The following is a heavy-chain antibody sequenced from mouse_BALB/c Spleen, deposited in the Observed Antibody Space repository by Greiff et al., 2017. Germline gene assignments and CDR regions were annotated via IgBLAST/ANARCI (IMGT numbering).Heavy chain of an antibody. CDR2: IDPENGDT. V-gene: IGHV14-4*02. Sequence: VQLQQSGAELVRSGASVKLSCTASGFNIKDYYMHWVKQRPEQGLEWIGWIDPENGDTEYAPKFQGKATMTADTSSNTAYLQLSSLTSEDTAVYYCNVRDYDGFDYWGQGITLTVSS. CDR1: GFNIKDYY. CDR3: NVRDYDGFDY. J-gene: IGHJ2*01. D-gene: IGHD2-4*01.